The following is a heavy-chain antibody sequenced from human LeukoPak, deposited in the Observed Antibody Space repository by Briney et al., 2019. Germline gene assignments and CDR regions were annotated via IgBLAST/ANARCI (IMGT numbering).Heavy chain of an antibody. CDR3: ARDAVVRECSSTSCPPTY. Sequence: GGSLSLSCAASGFTLSNYAMHWVRQAPGKGLEWVTVISYDGTNKYYADSVKGRFTISRDNSKNTLYLQMNSLRTEDTAVYYCARDAVVRECSSTSCPPTYWGQGTLVTVSS. D-gene: IGHD2-2*01. V-gene: IGHV3-30*04. CDR2: ISYDGTNK. J-gene: IGHJ4*02. CDR1: GFTLSNYA.